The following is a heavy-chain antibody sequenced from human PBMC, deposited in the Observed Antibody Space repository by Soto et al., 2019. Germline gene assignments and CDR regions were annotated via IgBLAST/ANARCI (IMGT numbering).Heavy chain of an antibody. D-gene: IGHD5-12*01. J-gene: IGHJ3*02. V-gene: IGHV1-69*08. Sequence: QVQLVQSGAEVKKPGSSVKVSCKASGGTFSSYTISWVRQAPGQGLEWMGRIIPILGIANYAQKFQGRVTITADKSTSTAYMELSSLRSEDTAVYYCARDLRDIVATKDAFDIWGQGTMVTVSS. CDR2: IIPILGIA. CDR1: GGTFSSYT. CDR3: ARDLRDIVATKDAFDI.